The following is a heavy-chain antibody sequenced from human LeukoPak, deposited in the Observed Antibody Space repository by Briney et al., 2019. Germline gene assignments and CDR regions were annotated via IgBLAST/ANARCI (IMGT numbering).Heavy chain of an antibody. J-gene: IGHJ5*02. D-gene: IGHD3-22*01. Sequence: SETLSLTCTVSGGSISSYYWSWLRQPPGKGLEWIGYIYYSGSTNYNPSLKSRVTISVDTSKNQFSLKLSSVTAADTAVYYCARLLTYYYDSSGYFNWFDPWGQGTLVTVSS. CDR3: ARLLTYYYDSSGYFNWFDP. CDR1: GGSISSYY. CDR2: IYYSGST. V-gene: IGHV4-59*08.